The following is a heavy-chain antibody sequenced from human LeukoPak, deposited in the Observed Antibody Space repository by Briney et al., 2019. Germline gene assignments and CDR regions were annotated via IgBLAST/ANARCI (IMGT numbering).Heavy chain of an antibody. CDR1: GGSFSGYY. CDR3: ARAQQLYYFDY. CDR2: INHSEST. Sequence: SETLSLTCAVYGGSFSGYYRSWIRQPPGKGLEWIGEINHSESTNYNPSLKSRVTISVDTSKSQFSLKLSSVTAADTAVYYCARAQQLYYFDYWGQGTLVTVSS. V-gene: IGHV4-34*01. D-gene: IGHD6-13*01. J-gene: IGHJ4*02.